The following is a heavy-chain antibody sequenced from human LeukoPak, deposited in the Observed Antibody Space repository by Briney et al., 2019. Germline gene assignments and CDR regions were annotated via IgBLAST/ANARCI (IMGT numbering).Heavy chain of an antibody. CDR1: GFTFSSYE. V-gene: IGHV3-48*03. CDR3: ARWVTGTKLIPV. Sequence: GGSLRLSCAASGFTFSSYEMNWVRQAPGKGLEWVSYISSSGSTIYYADSVKGRFTISRDNAKNSLYLQMNSLRAEDTAVYYCARWVTGTKLIPVWGQGTLVTVSS. CDR2: ISSSGSTI. J-gene: IGHJ4*02. D-gene: IGHD1-20*01.